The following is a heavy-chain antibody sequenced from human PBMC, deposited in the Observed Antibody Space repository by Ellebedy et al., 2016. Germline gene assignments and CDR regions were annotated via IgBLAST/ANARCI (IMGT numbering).Heavy chain of an antibody. J-gene: IGHJ6*02. CDR3: ARDYRKGYYYYGMDV. V-gene: IGHV1-2*04. CDR2: INPNSGGT. Sequence: ASVKVSCKASGYTFTGYYMHWVRQAPGQGLEWMGWINPNSGGTNYAQKFQGWVTMTRDTSISTAYMELSRLRSDDTAVYYCARDYRKGYYYYGMDVWGQGTTVTVSS. D-gene: IGHD4-11*01. CDR1: GYTFTGYY.